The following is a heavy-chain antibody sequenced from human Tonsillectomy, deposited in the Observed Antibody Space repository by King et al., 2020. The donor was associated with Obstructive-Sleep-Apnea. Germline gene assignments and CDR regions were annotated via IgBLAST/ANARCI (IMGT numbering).Heavy chain of an antibody. CDR3: AKKNLITMVRGVPPYNWFDP. Sequence: VQLVESGGGLVQPGGSLRLSCAASGFTFSSYAMSWVRQAPGKGLEWVAAIIGIGGSTYYADSVKGRFTISRDNSKNTLYLQMNSLRAEDTAVYYCAKKNLITMVRGVPPYNWFDPWGQGTLVTVSS. D-gene: IGHD3-10*01. CDR2: IIGIGGST. J-gene: IGHJ5*02. V-gene: IGHV3-23*04. CDR1: GFTFSSYA.